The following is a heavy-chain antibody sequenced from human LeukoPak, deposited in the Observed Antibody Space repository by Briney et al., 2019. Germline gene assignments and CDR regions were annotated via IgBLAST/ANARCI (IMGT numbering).Heavy chain of an antibody. CDR1: GFTFSSYG. J-gene: IGHJ6*02. V-gene: IGHV3-30*18. Sequence: PGRSLRLSCAAAGFTFSSYGMHWVRQAPGKGLEWVAVISYDGSNKYYADFVKGRFTISRDNSKNTTYLQMNSLRAEDTAVYYCAKDLEVTDYYYYGMDVWGQGTTVTVSS. D-gene: IGHD2-21*02. CDR2: ISYDGSNK. CDR3: AKDLEVTDYYYYGMDV.